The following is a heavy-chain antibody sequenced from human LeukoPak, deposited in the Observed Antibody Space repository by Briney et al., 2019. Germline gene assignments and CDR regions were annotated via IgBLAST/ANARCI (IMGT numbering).Heavy chain of an antibody. CDR2: INWNSGSI. J-gene: IGHJ4*02. CDR3: AKDIGSSGYYYPDY. D-gene: IGHD3-22*01. V-gene: IGHV3-9*01. CDR1: GFTFDDYA. Sequence: GRSLRLSCAASGFTFDDYAMHWVRQAPGKGLEWVSGINWNSGSIGYADSVKGRFIISRDNAKNSLYLQMNSLRAEDTALYYCAKDIGSSGYYYPDYWGQGTLVTVSS.